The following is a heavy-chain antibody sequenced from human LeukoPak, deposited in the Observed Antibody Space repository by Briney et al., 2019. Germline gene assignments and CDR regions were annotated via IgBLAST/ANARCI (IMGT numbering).Heavy chain of an antibody. J-gene: IGHJ4*02. CDR1: GFIFNSYG. CDR2: ISSSTSNI. D-gene: IGHD2-21*01. Sequence: GGSLRLSCTGSGFIFNSYGINWVRQAPGKGLERVAYISSSTSNIFYADSVKGRFTISRDHAKDSVLLQMNSLRVEDTALYFCARDGVMAETPFYFDSWGQGALVTVSS. V-gene: IGHV3-48*01. CDR3: ARDGVMAETPFYFDS.